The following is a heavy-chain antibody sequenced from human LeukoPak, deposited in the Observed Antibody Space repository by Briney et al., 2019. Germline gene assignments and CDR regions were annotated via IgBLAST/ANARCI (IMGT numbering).Heavy chain of an antibody. CDR1: GFTFSSFA. CDR2: ISGSGGST. D-gene: IGHD3-10*01. Sequence: PGGSLRLSCAASGFTFSSFAMSWVRQAPGKGLEWVSAISGSGGSTYYADSVKGRFTISRDNSKNTLSLQMNSLRAEDTAIYYCAKSPPYYYGSGSYYPFDYWGQGTLVTVSS. CDR3: AKSPPYYYGSGSYYPFDY. V-gene: IGHV3-23*01. J-gene: IGHJ4*02.